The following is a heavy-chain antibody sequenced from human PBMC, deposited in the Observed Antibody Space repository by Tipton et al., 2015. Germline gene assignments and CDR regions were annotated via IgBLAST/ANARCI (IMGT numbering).Heavy chain of an antibody. CDR1: GFTFSSHD. CDR2: IGTGGDT. J-gene: IGHJ6*02. Sequence: SLRLSCAASGFTFSSHDMHWVRQGIGRGLEWVSAIGTGGDTYYSGSVKGRFTISRENAKNFSYLQMNSLRAGDTAVYYCARGGDDFWSGYPHRAGMDVWGQGTTVTVSS. V-gene: IGHV3-13*01. D-gene: IGHD3-3*01. CDR3: ARGGDDFWSGYPHRAGMDV.